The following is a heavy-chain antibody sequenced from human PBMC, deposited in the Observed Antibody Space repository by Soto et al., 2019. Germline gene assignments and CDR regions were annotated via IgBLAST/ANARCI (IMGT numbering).Heavy chain of an antibody. CDR3: ARDVDFGEEDV. CDR2: IYHSGSS. CDR1: GGSVSGGSYY. D-gene: IGHD3-10*01. Sequence: QVQLQESGPGLVKLSETLSLSCTVSGGSVSGGSYYWSWIRQPPGKGLEWIGYIYHSGSSNDNPYRKHRVNFPVHTPTNQFSLKLISVSAADAAVYYCARDVDFGEEDVWGQGTTVTVSS. J-gene: IGHJ6*02. V-gene: IGHV4-61*01.